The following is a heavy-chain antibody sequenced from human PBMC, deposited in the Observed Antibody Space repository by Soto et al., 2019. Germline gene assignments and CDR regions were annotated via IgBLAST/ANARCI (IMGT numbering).Heavy chain of an antibody. V-gene: IGHV3-7*01. Sequence: HPGGSLRLSCAASGFTFSSYWMSWVRQAPGKGLEWVANIKQDGSEKYYVDSVKGRFTISRDNAKNSLYLQMNSLRAEDTAVYYCARDPSVVVVAATPYYYCGRAVWGQGPTVAVSS. CDR1: GFTFSSYW. CDR2: IKQDGSEK. CDR3: ARDPSVVVVAATPYYYCGRAV. D-gene: IGHD2-15*01. J-gene: IGHJ6*02.